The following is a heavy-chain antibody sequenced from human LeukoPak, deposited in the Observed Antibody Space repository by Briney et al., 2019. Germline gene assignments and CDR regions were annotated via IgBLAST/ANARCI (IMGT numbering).Heavy chain of an antibody. CDR2: LSGGGVST. CDR1: GFTFNIYT. J-gene: IGHJ4*02. CDR3: AKEELYDYVWGSYRF. Sequence: GGSLRLSCAASGFTFNIYTMSWVRQAPGKGLEWVSTLSGGGVSTYYADSVKGRFTISRDDSKSTLYLQMNGLRAEDTAVYYCAKEELYDYVWGSYRFWGQGTLVTVSS. D-gene: IGHD3-16*02. V-gene: IGHV3-23*01.